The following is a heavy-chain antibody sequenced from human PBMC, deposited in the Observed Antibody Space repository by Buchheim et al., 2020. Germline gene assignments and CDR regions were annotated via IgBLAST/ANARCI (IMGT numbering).Heavy chain of an antibody. J-gene: IGHJ4*02. CDR1: GYTFTGYY. CDR3: ARELHYYDSSGYYYRYFDY. D-gene: IGHD3-22*01. V-gene: IGHV1-2*04. CDR2: INPNSGGT. Sequence: QVQLVQSGAEVKKPGASVKVSCKASGYTFTGYYMHWVRQAPGQGLEWMGWINPNSGGTYYAQKFQGWVTMTRDTSISTAYMELSRLRSDDTAVYYCARELHYYDSSGYYYRYFDYWGQGTL.